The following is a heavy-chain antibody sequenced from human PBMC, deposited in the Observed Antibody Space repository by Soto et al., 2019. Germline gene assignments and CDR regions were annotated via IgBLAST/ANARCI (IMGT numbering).Heavy chain of an antibody. D-gene: IGHD1-1*01. CDR2: INPSGGST. J-gene: IGHJ4*02. Sequence: QVQLVQSGAEVKKPGASVKVSCKASGYTFTSYYMHWVRQAPGQGLEWMGIINPSGGSTTYAQKFQGRVTMTRDTSTSTVYMEVSSLGSEDTAVYYCARKRFGERGLNPMDFDYWGQGTLVTVSS. CDR1: GYTFTSYY. V-gene: IGHV1-46*01. CDR3: ARKRFGERGLNPMDFDY.